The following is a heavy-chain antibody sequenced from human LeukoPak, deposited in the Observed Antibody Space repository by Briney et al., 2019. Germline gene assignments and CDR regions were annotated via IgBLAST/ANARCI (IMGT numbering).Heavy chain of an antibody. V-gene: IGHV3-30*07. CDR3: TKWSGFGDD. CDR2: ISYDGSNK. Sequence: GGSLRLSCAASGFTFSSYAMHWVRQAPGKGLEWVAVISYDGSNKYYADSVKGRFTISRDNSRNTLYLQMSSLRPEDTAVYYCTKWSGFGDDWGQGTLVTVSS. D-gene: IGHD3-10*01. J-gene: IGHJ4*02. CDR1: GFTFSSYA.